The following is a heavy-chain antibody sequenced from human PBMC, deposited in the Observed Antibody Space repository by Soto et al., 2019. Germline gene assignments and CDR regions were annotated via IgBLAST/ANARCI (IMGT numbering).Heavy chain of an antibody. CDR1: GYTFTSYD. CDR3: ARVRSTDSEWYGGNDDFDI. J-gene: IGHJ3*02. Sequence: QGQLVQSGAEVKKPGASGKVSCKASGYTFTSYDINWVRQATGQGLEWMGWMKPNSVNTVYAQKFQGRVTMTRDTSISTAYMELSSLRSEDTDVDYCARVRSTDSEWYGGNDDFDIWCQVTMVTVSS. D-gene: IGHD6-19*01. V-gene: IGHV1-8*01. CDR2: MKPNSVNT.